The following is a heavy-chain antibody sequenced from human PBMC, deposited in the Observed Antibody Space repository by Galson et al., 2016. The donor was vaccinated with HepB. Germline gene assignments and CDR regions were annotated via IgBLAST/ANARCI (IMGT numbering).Heavy chain of an antibody. CDR1: GGSISSGDYY. Sequence: TLSLTCAVSGGSISSGDYYWSWLRRHPGKGLEWIGYIYYSGSTYYKPSLRSRVTISLDTSKNQFSLNLTSVTAADTAVYFCARTYYDILTGERYFDYWGQGTLVTVSS. D-gene: IGHD3-9*01. V-gene: IGHV4-31*11. CDR2: IYYSGST. CDR3: ARTYYDILTGERYFDY. J-gene: IGHJ4*02.